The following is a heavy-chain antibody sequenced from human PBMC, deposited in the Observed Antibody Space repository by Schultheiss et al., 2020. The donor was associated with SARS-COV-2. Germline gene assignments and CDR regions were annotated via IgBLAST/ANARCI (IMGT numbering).Heavy chain of an antibody. V-gene: IGHV4-61*08. CDR3: ARDNYNYHDY. CDR2: IYYSGST. Sequence: SETLSLTCTVSGGSISSGDYYWSWIRQPPGKGLEWIGYIYYSGSTNYNPSLKSRVTISVDTSKSQFSLILSSVTAADTAVYFCARDNYNYHDYWGQGTLVTVSS. D-gene: IGHD5-24*01. CDR1: GGSISSGDYY. J-gene: IGHJ4*02.